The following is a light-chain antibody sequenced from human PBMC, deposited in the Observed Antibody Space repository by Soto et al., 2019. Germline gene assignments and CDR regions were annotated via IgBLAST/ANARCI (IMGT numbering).Light chain of an antibody. CDR1: QSISSY. CDR3: QQSYSPIT. Sequence: IKMTQSPSSLSASVGDRVTITCRESQSISSYLNWYQQKPGKAPKLLIYAASSLKSGVPSRFSGSGSGTYFTLTSSILQPEYLATYYCQQSYSPITFGQGTRLEIK. V-gene: IGKV1-39*01. J-gene: IGKJ5*01. CDR2: AAS.